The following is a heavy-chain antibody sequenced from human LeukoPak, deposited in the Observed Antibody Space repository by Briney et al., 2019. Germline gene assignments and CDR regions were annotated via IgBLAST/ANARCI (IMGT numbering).Heavy chain of an antibody. CDR2: ISSSSSYI. J-gene: IGHJ4*02. CDR3: ARDPVSGWRGVARDY. Sequence: GGSLRLSCAASGFTFSSYSMNSVRQAPGKGLEWVSSISSSSSYIYYADSVKGRFTISRDNAKNSLYLQMNSLRAEDTAVYYCARDPVSGWRGVARDYWGQGTLVTVSS. V-gene: IGHV3-21*01. CDR1: GFTFSSYS. D-gene: IGHD6-19*01.